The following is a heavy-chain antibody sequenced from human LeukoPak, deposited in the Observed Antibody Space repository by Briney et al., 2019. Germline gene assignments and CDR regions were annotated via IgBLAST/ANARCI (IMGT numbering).Heavy chain of an antibody. CDR3: ARISSSWYVGYYYYGMDV. CDR1: GYTFTSYD. CDR2: MNPNSGNT. V-gene: IGHV1-8*01. Sequence: ASVKVSCKASGYTFTSYDINWVRQATGQGLEWMGRMNPNSGNTGYAQKFQGRVTMTRNTPISTAYMELSSLRSEDTAVYYCARISSSWYVGYYYYGMDVWGQGTTVTVSS. J-gene: IGHJ6*02. D-gene: IGHD6-13*01.